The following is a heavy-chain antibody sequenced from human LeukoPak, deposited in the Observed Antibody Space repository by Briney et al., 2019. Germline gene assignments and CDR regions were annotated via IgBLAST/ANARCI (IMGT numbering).Heavy chain of an antibody. CDR1: GGSFSGYY. Sequence: PSETLSLTCAVYGGSFSGYYWIRQPPGKGPEWIGEINHSGSTYYNPSLKSRVTISVDTSKNQFSLKLNSVTAADTAVYFCARQVVAVAGTGYFDYWGQGTLVTVSS. D-gene: IGHD6-19*01. J-gene: IGHJ4*02. CDR2: INHSGST. CDR3: ARQVVAVAGTGYFDY. V-gene: IGHV4-34*01.